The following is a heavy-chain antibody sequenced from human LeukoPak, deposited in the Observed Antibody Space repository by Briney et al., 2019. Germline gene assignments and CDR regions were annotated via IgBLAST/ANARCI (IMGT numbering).Heavy chain of an antibody. CDR1: GFTFSSYA. CDR2: ISYDGSNK. CDR3: ARDLKSGSGSSMGDYYFDY. V-gene: IGHV3-30*04. D-gene: IGHD3-10*01. J-gene: IGHJ4*02. Sequence: ERSLRLSCAASGFTFSSYAMHWVRQAPGKGLEWVAVISYDGSNKYYADSVKGRFTISRDNSKNTLYLQMNSLRAEDTAVYYCARDLKSGSGSSMGDYYFDYWGQGTLVTVSS.